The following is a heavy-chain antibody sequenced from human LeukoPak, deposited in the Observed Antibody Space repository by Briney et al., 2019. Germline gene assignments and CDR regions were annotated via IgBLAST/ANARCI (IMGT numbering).Heavy chain of an antibody. CDR3: AREGQGTDAFDI. J-gene: IGHJ3*02. V-gene: IGHV5-10-1*01. Sequence: GESLKISCKGSGYSFTSYWISWVRQMPGRGLEWMGRIDPSDSYTNYSPSFQGHVTISADKSISTAYLQWSSLKASDTAMYYCAREGQGTDAFDIWGQGTMVTVSS. CDR2: IDPSDSYT. CDR1: GYSFTSYW.